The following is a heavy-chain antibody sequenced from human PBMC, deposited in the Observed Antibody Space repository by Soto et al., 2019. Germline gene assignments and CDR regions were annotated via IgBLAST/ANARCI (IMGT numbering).Heavy chain of an antibody. D-gene: IGHD5-12*01. Sequence: QVQLVQSGAEVKQPGSSVKVSCQASGGTFSSFAISWVRQAPGQGREWMGGIIPIFRTPNYAQNVQGRVTITADESTRSVYMELSRLRSEDTAVYYCARSTGSGFRPGTHRFNWFDPWGQGTLVTVSA. V-gene: IGHV1-69*01. CDR1: GGTFSSFA. CDR3: ARSTGSGFRPGTHRFNWFDP. J-gene: IGHJ5*02. CDR2: IIPIFRTP.